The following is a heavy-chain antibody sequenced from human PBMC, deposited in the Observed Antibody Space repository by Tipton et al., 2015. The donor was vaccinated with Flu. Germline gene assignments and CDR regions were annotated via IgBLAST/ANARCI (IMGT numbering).Heavy chain of an antibody. CDR1: GGPFSGYY. V-gene: IGHV4-34*01. CDR3: ASQYSSSWYAAFDI. CDR2: INHSGST. J-gene: IGHJ3*02. Sequence: TLSLTCAVYGGPFSGYYWSWIRQPPGKGREWIGEINHSGSTNYNPSLKSRVTISVDTSKNQFSLKLSSVTAADTAVYYCASQYSSSWYAAFDIWGQGTMVTVSS. D-gene: IGHD6-13*01.